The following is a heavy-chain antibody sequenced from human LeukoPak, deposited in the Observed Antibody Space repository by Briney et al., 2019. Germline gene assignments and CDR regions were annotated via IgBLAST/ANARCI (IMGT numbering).Heavy chain of an antibody. CDR2: INSDGSTT. D-gene: IGHD4-17*01. CDR3: ARVTTMTTVATLGY. J-gene: IGHJ4*02. Sequence: GRSLRLSCAASGFTFSSYWMHWVRQAPGKGLVWVSRINSDGSTTSYVDSVKGRFTISRDNAKNTLYLQMNSLRAEDTAVYYCARVTTMTTVATLGYWGQGTLVTVSS. V-gene: IGHV3-74*01. CDR1: GFTFSSYW.